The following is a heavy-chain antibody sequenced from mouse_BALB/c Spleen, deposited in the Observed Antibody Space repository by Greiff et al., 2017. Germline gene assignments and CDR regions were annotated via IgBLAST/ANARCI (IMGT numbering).Heavy chain of an antibody. CDR2: IYPGSGNT. V-gene: IGHV1-77*01. Sequence: VQRVESGAELARPGASVKLSCKASGYTFTDYYINWVKQRTGQGLEWIGEIYPGSGNTYYNEKFKGKATLTADKSSSTAYMQLSSLTSEDSAVYYCARQGTGSWFAYWGQGTLVTVSA. J-gene: IGHJ3*01. CDR3: ARQGTGSWFAY. D-gene: IGHD3-3*01. CDR1: GYTFTDYY.